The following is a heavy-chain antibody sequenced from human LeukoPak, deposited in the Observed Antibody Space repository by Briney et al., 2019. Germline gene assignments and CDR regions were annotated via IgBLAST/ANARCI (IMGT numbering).Heavy chain of an antibody. CDR2: IYYSGST. Sequence: SETLSLTCTVSGGSISSYYWSWIRQPPGKGLEWIGYIYYSGSTNYNPSLKSRVTISVDTSKNQFSLKLSSVTAADTAVYYCARLVVAASYYFDYWGQGTLVTVSS. CDR1: GGSISSYY. D-gene: IGHD2-15*01. V-gene: IGHV4-59*08. J-gene: IGHJ4*02. CDR3: ARLVVAASYYFDY.